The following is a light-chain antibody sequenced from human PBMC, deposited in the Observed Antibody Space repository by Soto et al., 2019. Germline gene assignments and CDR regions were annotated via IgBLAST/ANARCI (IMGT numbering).Light chain of an antibody. CDR2: EVT. J-gene: IGLJ3*02. CDR1: SSDVGAYNF. Sequence: QSVLTQPASVSGSPGQSITISCTGTSSDVGAYNFVSWYQKHPGKAPQLIIYEVTKRPSGVSNRFSGSKSANTASLTISRLQAEDETDYYCSSYTSSSTWVFGGGTKVTVL. CDR3: SSYTSSSTWV. V-gene: IGLV2-14*01.